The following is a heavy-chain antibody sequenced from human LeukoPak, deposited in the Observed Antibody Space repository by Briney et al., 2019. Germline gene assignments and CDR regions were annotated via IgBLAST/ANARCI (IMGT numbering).Heavy chain of an antibody. CDR3: ARDLIAVAGRKWDAFDI. V-gene: IGHV1-18*01. Sequence: GASVKVSCKASGYTFTSYGISWVRQAPGQGLEWMGWISAYNGNTNYAQKLQGRVTMTTDTSTSTAYMELRSLRSDDTAVYYCARDLIAVAGRKWDAFDIWGQGTMVTVSS. D-gene: IGHD6-19*01. J-gene: IGHJ3*02. CDR2: ISAYNGNT. CDR1: GYTFTSYG.